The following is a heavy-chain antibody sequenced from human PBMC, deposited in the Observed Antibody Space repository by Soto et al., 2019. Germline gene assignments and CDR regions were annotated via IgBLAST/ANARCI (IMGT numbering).Heavy chain of an antibody. J-gene: IGHJ6*02. D-gene: IGHD2-2*01. Sequence: QVQLVESGGGVVQPGRSLRLSCAASGFTFSSYAMHWVRQAPGKGLEWVAVISYDGSNKYYADSVKGRFTISRDNSKNTLCLQMNSLRAEDTAVYYCARDDIVVVPAATLVSNYGMDVWGQGTTVTVSS. V-gene: IGHV3-30-3*01. CDR3: ARDDIVVVPAATLVSNYGMDV. CDR1: GFTFSSYA. CDR2: ISYDGSNK.